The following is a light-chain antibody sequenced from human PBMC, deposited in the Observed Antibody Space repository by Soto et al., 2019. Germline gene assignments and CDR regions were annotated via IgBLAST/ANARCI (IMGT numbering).Light chain of an antibody. J-gene: IGKJ3*01. CDR2: DAF. CDR1: HDISNC. CDR3: QQYENLPLT. Sequence: DIQMTQSPSSLSASVGDRVTITCQASHDISNCLNWYQQKPGKAPKLLIYDAFNSETGVPSRFSGSGSGTDFTFTISSLQPEDIATYYCQQYENLPLTFGTGTKVDIE. V-gene: IGKV1-33*01.